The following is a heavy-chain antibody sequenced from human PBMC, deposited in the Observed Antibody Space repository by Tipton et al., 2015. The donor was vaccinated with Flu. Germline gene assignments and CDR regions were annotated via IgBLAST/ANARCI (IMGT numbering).Heavy chain of an antibody. D-gene: IGHD3-16*01. V-gene: IGHV3-7*01. Sequence: SLRLSCAASGFTFSNAWMNWVRQAPGKGLEWVANINQDGNKKYFVDSVKGRFTISRDNANNSLYLQMNSLRAEDTAFYYCARLGLPDYWGQGTLVTVPS. CDR2: INQDGNKK. CDR3: ARLGLPDY. J-gene: IGHJ4*02. CDR1: GFTFSNAW.